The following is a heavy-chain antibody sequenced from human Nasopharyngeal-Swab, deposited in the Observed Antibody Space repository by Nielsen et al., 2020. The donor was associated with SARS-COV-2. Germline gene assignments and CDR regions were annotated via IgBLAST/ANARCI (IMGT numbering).Heavy chain of an antibody. CDR2: INHRGST. CDR1: GGSFTDYY. CDR3: AGGLVDVNMMLVVIGFSYWLDS. J-gene: IGHJ5*01. Sequence: ESLKISCAVYGGSFTDYYWTWIRQPPGKGLEWVGEINHRGSTNYNPSLKSRVTISADTSKNQFSLNLSSVTAADTAVYYCAGGLVDVNMMLVVIGFSYWLDSWGQGTLVTVSS. V-gene: IGHV4-34*01. D-gene: IGHD3-22*01.